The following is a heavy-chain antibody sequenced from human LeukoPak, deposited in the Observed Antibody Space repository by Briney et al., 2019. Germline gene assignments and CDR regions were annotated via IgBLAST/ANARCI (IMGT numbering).Heavy chain of an antibody. V-gene: IGHV4-39*07. CDR3: ARGGIVGATTLFAH. Sequence: PSETLSLTCTVSGGSISSSSYYWGWIRQPPGKGLEWIGSIYYSGSTYYNPSLKSRVTISVDTSKNQFSLKLSSVTAADTAVYYCARGGIVGATTLFAHWGQGTLVTVSS. J-gene: IGHJ4*02. CDR1: GGSISSSSYY. D-gene: IGHD1-26*01. CDR2: IYYSGST.